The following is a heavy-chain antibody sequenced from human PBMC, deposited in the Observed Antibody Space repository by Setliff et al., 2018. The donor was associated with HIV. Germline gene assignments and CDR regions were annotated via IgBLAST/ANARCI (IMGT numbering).Heavy chain of an antibody. Sequence: GGSLRLSCAASGFTVSNAWMSWVRQAPGKGLEWVGRIKSKIDGGSTEYAAPVKGRFTISRDDSKKEMYLQMNSLKTEDTAVYYCTTDACSSATCSAGDLDYWGQGTLVTVSS. CDR1: GFTVSNAW. D-gene: IGHD2-2*01. J-gene: IGHJ4*02. CDR2: IKSKIDGGST. V-gene: IGHV3-15*01. CDR3: TTDACSSATCSAGDLDY.